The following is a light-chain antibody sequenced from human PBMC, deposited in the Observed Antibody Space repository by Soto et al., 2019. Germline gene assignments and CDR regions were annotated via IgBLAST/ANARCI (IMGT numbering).Light chain of an antibody. Sequence: QSALTQPASVSGSPGQSITISCTETSSVVGSYNLVSWYQHHPGKAPKLIIYEVSKRPSGVSNRFSGSKSGNTASLTISGLQAEDEADYYCCSYAGSSTLVFGTGTKVTVL. V-gene: IGLV2-23*02. CDR2: EVS. J-gene: IGLJ1*01. CDR3: CSYAGSSTLV. CDR1: SSVVGSYNL.